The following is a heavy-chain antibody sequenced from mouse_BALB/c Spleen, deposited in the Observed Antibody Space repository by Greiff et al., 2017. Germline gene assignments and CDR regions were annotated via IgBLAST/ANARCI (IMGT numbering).Heavy chain of an antibody. CDR3: ARLPHYYGSSYRYFDV. V-gene: IGHV1-63*02. Sequence: QVHVKQSGAELVRPGTSVKISCKASGYTFTNYWLGWVKQRPGHGLEWIGDIYPGGGYTNYNEKFKGKATLTADTSSSTAYMQLSSLTSEDSAVYFCARLPHYYGSSYRYFDVWGAGTTVTVSS. J-gene: IGHJ1*01. CDR2: IYPGGGYT. D-gene: IGHD1-1*01. CDR1: GYTFTNYW.